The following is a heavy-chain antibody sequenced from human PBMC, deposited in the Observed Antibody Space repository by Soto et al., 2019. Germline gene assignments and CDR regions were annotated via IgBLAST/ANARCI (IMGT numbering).Heavy chain of an antibody. V-gene: IGHV3-23*01. CDR3: AKDGPEYSSSWYWLDP. J-gene: IGHJ5*02. CDR2: ISGSGGST. CDR1: GFTFSSYA. D-gene: IGHD6-13*01. Sequence: EVQLLESGGGLVQPGGSLRLSCAASGFTFSSYAMSWVRQAPGKGLEWVSAISGSGGSTYYADSVKGRFTISRDNSKNTLYLQMNSLRAEDTAVYYCAKDGPEYSSSWYWLDPWGQGTLVTVSS.